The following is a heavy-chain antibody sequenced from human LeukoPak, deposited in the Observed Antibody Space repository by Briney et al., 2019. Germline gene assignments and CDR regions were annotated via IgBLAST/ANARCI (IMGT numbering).Heavy chain of an antibody. CDR1: GGSFSGYY. D-gene: IGHD5-18*01. V-gene: IGHV3-7*01. CDR3: ARDWSYGYFDY. J-gene: IGHJ4*02. Sequence: PSETLSLTCAVYGGSFSGYYWSWVRQAPGKGLEWVANIKQDGSEKYYVDSVKGRFTISRDNAKNSLYLQMNSLRAEDTAVYYCARDWSYGYFDYWGQGTLVTVSS. CDR2: IKQDGSEK.